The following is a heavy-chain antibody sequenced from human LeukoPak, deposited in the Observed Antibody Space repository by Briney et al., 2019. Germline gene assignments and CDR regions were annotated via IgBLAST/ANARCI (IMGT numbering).Heavy chain of an antibody. J-gene: IGHJ4*02. CDR1: GYTFTSYG. CDR2: ISGNNGNT. CDR3: ARDFLPTWYSSGWYFDY. V-gene: IGHV1-18*01. Sequence: ASLKVSCKASGYTFTSYGISWVRQAPGQGLEWMGWISGNNGNTNYAQKLQGRVTMTTDTSTSTAYMELRGLRSDDTAVYYCARDFLPTWYSSGWYFDYWGQGTLVTVTS. D-gene: IGHD6-19*01.